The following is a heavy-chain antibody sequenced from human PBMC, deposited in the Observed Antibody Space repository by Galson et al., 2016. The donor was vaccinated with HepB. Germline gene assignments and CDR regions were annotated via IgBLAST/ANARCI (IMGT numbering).Heavy chain of an antibody. J-gene: IGHJ5*02. V-gene: IGHV3-30*03. CDR1: GFRFSGYG. CDR2: ISYDGSNK. D-gene: IGHD1-7*01. Sequence: SLRLSCAASGFRFSGYGMHWVRQAPGKGLEWVAAISYDGSNKFYSDSVKGRFNISRDNSKKTMYMQMNSLRPEDTAVYYCAREVQKELLYWFDPWGQGTLVTVSS. CDR3: AREVQKELLYWFDP.